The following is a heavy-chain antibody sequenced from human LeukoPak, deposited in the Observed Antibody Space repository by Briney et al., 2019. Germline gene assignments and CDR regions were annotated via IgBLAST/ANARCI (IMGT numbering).Heavy chain of an antibody. V-gene: IGHV3-48*03. D-gene: IGHD6-13*01. Sequence: GGSLRLSCAASGFTFSSYEMNWVRQAPGKGLEWVSYISSSGSTIYYADSVKGRFTISRDNAKNSLYLQMNSLRAEDTAVYYCATHDSSIWYDLGYWGQGTLVTVSS. J-gene: IGHJ4*02. CDR1: GFTFSSYE. CDR2: ISSSGSTI. CDR3: ATHDSSIWYDLGY.